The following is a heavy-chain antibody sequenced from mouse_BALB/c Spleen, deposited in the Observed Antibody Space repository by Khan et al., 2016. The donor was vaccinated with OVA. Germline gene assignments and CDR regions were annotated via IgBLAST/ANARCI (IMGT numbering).Heavy chain of an antibody. CDR1: GFTFSDYY. D-gene: IGHD2-1*01. CDR3: ARGFYGSPFAD. CDR2: ISDGGSYT. J-gene: IGHJ3*01. Sequence: EVELVESGGGLVKPGGSLKLSCAASGFTFSDYYMYWVRQTPEKRLEWVATISDGGSYTYYLDSVKGRFTISSDDATNNLYLQMKSLKSEDTALYDCARGFYGSPFADWGQGTLVTVSA. V-gene: IGHV5-4*02.